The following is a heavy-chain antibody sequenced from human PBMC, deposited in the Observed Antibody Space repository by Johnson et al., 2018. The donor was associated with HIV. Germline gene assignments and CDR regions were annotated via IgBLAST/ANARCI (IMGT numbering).Heavy chain of an antibody. CDR1: GFTFSSYG. CDR2: IRYDGNNK. V-gene: IGHV3-30*02. D-gene: IGHD4-11*01. J-gene: IGHJ3*02. Sequence: QVQLVESGGGVVQPGRSLRLSCAASGFTFSSYGMHWVRQAPGKGLEWVAFIRYDGNNKYYRDSVKGRFTISRDNSKNTLFLQMNSLRAEDTAVYYCAKEGLPDAFDIWGQGTMVTVSS. CDR3: AKEGLPDAFDI.